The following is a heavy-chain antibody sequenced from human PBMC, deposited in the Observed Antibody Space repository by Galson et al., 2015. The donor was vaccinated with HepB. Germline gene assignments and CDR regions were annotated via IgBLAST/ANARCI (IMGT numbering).Heavy chain of an antibody. CDR1: GFALSSHG. CDR2: INFDGTHK. D-gene: IGHD3-10*01. Sequence: SLRLSCAATGFALSSHGIHWVRQAPGKGLVWVVFINFDGTHKYYADSVRSRFTISRDDSKNTVYLQMSGLRADDTAVYYCAKSGVLLGDTGPYWGQGTLVAVSS. J-gene: IGHJ4*02. CDR3: AKSGVLLGDTGPY. V-gene: IGHV3-30*02.